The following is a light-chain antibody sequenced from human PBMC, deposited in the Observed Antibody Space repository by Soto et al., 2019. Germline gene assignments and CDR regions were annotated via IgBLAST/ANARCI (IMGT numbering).Light chain of an antibody. Sequence: DVQMTQYPYTLSASVGDRVTITCRPSQSISSWLAWYQQKPGKAPKRLIYAASSLQSGVPSRFSGSGSGTEFTLTISSLQPEDFATYYCLQHNSYPRTFGQGTKV. CDR1: QSISSW. J-gene: IGKJ1*01. CDR3: LQHNSYPRT. CDR2: AAS. V-gene: IGKV1-5*01.